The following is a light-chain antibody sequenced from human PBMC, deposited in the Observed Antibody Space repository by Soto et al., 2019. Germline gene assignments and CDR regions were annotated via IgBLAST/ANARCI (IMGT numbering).Light chain of an antibody. CDR3: QRHGAT. Sequence: EIVMTQSPATLSVSPGERATLSCRAIQSVIRNLAWYQQKPGQAPRLLIYGASSRATGIPDRFSGSGSGTDFTLTISGLEPEDSAAYYCQRHGATFGQGTKVDIK. J-gene: IGKJ1*01. CDR2: GAS. CDR1: QSVIRN. V-gene: IGKV3D-15*01.